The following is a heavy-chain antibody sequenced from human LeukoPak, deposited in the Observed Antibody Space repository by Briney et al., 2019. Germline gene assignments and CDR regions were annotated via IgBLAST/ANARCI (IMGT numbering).Heavy chain of an antibody. Sequence: GGSLRLSCAASGFTFSNYAIHWVRQAPGKGLEWVAVISFDGSNKYYADSVKGRFTISRDNSKNTLYLQINSLRPEDTAVYYCARGALVYFGESSPEFDYWGQGTLVTVSS. CDR2: ISFDGSNK. CDR3: ARGALVYFGESSPEFDY. D-gene: IGHD3-10*01. CDR1: GFTFSNYA. V-gene: IGHV3-30-3*01. J-gene: IGHJ4*02.